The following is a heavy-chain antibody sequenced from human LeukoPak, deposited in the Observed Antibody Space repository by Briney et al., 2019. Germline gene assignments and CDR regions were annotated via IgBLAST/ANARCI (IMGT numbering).Heavy chain of an antibody. CDR1: GGSISSSSYY. Sequence: SETLSLTCTVSGGSISSSSYYWGWIRQPPGKGLEWIGSIYYSGSTYYNPSLKSRVTISVDTSKNQFSLKLSSVTAADTAVYYYVRLVDFWSGSVRFDPWGQGTLVTVSS. CDR2: IYYSGST. CDR3: VRLVDFWSGSVRFDP. V-gene: IGHV4-39*01. D-gene: IGHD3-3*01. J-gene: IGHJ5*02.